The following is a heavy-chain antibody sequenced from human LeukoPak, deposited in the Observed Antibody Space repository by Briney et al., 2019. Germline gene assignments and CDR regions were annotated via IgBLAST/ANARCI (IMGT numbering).Heavy chain of an antibody. CDR3: ARAVVGATGGNWFDP. CDR1: GGTFSSYA. D-gene: IGHD1-26*01. V-gene: IGHV1-69*04. J-gene: IGHJ5*02. Sequence: SVKVSCKASGGTFSSYAISWVRQAPGQGLEWMGRIIPILGIANYAQKFQGRVTITADKSTSTAYMELSSLRSEDTAVYYCARAVVGATGGNWFDPWGQGTLVTVSS. CDR2: IIPILGIA.